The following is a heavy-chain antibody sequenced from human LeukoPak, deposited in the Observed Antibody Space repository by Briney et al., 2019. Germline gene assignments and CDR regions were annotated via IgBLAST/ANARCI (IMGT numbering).Heavy chain of an antibody. V-gene: IGHV3-49*03. CDR1: GFTFGDFT. D-gene: IGHD5-24*01. CDR3: TRDGAWGMATSLDY. J-gene: IGHJ4*02. CDR2: IRSEAYGGTT. Sequence: PGGSLRLSCTASGFTFGDFTMSWFRQAPGKGLEWVGFIRSEAYGGTTEYAASVKGRFTISRDDSNSIAYLQMNSLKTEDTAVYYCTRDGAWGMATSLDYWGQGTLVTVSS.